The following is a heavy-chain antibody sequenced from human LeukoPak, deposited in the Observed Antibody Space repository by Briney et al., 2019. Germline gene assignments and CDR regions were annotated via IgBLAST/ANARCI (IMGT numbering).Heavy chain of an antibody. Sequence: SETLSLTCAVYGGSFSGYYWSWIRQPPGKGLEWIGEINHSGSTNYNPSLKSRVTISVGTSKNQFSLKLSSVTAADTAVYYCARGDRYYYGSGSYLIFDYWGQGTLVTVSS. V-gene: IGHV4-34*01. CDR2: INHSGST. D-gene: IGHD3-10*01. J-gene: IGHJ4*02. CDR3: ARGDRYYYGSGSYLIFDY. CDR1: GGSFSGYY.